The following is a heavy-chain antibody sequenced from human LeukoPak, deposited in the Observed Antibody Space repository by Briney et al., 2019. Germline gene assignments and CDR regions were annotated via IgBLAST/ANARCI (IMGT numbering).Heavy chain of an antibody. V-gene: IGHV3-7*01. Sequence: PGGSLRLSCAASGFTFSSYWMSWVRQAPGKGLEWVANIKQDGSEKYYVDSVKGRFTISRDNAKNSLYLQMNSLRAEDTAVYYCARTYYYDTVLLDYWGQGTLVTVSS. D-gene: IGHD3-22*01. CDR1: GFTFSSYW. CDR2: IKQDGSEK. CDR3: ARTYYYDTVLLDY. J-gene: IGHJ4*02.